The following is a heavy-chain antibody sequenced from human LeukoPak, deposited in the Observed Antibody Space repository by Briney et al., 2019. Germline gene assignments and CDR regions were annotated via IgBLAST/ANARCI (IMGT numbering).Heavy chain of an antibody. CDR3: ARGRTYNDFWSGSPHRYSDY. Sequence: ASVKVSCKTSGYTFTSYDINWVRQATGQGLEWMGWMNPNTGDTGYAQKFQGRVTMTTNTSRGTAYMELSSLRYEDTAVYYCARGRTYNDFWSGSPHRYSDYWGQGTLVSVSS. V-gene: IGHV1-8*01. J-gene: IGHJ4*02. CDR1: GYTFTSYD. CDR2: MNPNTGDT. D-gene: IGHD3-3*01.